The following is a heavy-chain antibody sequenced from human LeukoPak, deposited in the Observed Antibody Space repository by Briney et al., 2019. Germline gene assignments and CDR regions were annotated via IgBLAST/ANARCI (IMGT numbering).Heavy chain of an antibody. Sequence: SQTLSLTRAISGDSVSSDSAAWNWIRQSPSRGLEWLARTYFRSKWYYDYALAVKGRITINPDTSKNQFSLQLNSVTPEDTAVYFCARDPVGGSTVFDSWGQGTLVTVSS. D-gene: IGHD3-16*01. CDR1: GDSVSSDSAA. CDR3: ARDPVGGSTVFDS. V-gene: IGHV6-1*01. J-gene: IGHJ4*02. CDR2: TYFRSKWYY.